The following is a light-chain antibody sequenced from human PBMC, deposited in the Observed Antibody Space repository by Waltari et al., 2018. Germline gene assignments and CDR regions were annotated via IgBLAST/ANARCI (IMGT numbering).Light chain of an antibody. J-gene: IGLJ3*02. CDR3: HAAAGNIWF. CDR1: VLAAKI. Sequence: SYELTQPFSVSVSPGQTATITCSGDVLAAKIVRWFQQKPGQAPILILYKDTDRASGIPERFSGSSSGSSVTLTITGALPEDEADYYCHAAAGNIWFFGGGTKLTVL. V-gene: IGLV3-27*01. CDR2: KDT.